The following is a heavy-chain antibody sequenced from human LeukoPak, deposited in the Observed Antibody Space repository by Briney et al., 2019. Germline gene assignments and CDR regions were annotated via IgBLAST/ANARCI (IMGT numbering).Heavy chain of an antibody. CDR2: INAGNGNT. Sequence: GASVKVSCKASGYTFTSYVMHWVRQAPGQRLEWMGWINAGNGNTKYSQKFQGRVTITRDTSASTAYMELSSLRSEDTAVYYCARATYYGDYGFDYWGQGTLVTVSS. J-gene: IGHJ4*02. CDR3: ARATYYGDYGFDY. CDR1: GYTFTSYV. D-gene: IGHD4-17*01. V-gene: IGHV1-3*01.